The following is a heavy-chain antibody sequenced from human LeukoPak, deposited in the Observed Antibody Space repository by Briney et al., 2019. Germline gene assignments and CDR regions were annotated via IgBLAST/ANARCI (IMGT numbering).Heavy chain of an antibody. V-gene: IGHV1-18*01. CDR3: ATTQDIVVVGGFDY. Sequence: ASVNVSFTASVYTFTIYGISWVRQAPGQGLEWMGWISAYNGNTNYAQKLQGRVTMTTDTSTSTAYMELRSLRSDDTAVYYCATTQDIVVVGGFDYWGQGTLVTVSS. D-gene: IGHD2-15*01. CDR2: ISAYNGNT. J-gene: IGHJ4*02. CDR1: VYTFTIYG.